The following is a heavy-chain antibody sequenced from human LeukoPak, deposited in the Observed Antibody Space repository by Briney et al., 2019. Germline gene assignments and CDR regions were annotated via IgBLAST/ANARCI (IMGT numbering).Heavy chain of an antibody. Sequence: SVKVSCKASGGTFSSYAISWVRQAPGQGLEWMGRIIPIFGTANYAQKFQGRVTITTDESTSTAYMELSSLRSEDTAVYYCARATGIAVAAQAWGQGTLFTVSS. V-gene: IGHV1-69*05. D-gene: IGHD6-19*01. CDR3: ARATGIAVAAQA. J-gene: IGHJ4*02. CDR2: IIPIFGTA. CDR1: GGTFSSYA.